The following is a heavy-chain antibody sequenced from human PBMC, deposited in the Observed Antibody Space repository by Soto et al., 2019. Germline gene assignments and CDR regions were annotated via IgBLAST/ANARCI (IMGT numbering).Heavy chain of an antibody. CDR1: GYSFTSYW. CDR2: IYPSDSYT. CDR3: ARHFSPDSDWFDP. Sequence: LGESLKISCKGSGYSFTSYWIGWVRQMPGKGLEWMGIIYPSDSYTKYSPSFQGHVTISADKSISTAYLQWSSLKASDTAMYYCARHFSPDSDWFDPWGQGTLVTVSS. D-gene: IGHD2-21*02. J-gene: IGHJ5*02. V-gene: IGHV5-51*01.